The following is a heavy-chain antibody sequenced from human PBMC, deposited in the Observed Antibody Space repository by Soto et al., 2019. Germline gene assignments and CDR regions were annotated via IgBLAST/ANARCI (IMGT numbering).Heavy chain of an antibody. Sequence: EASVKVSFKASGYTFTSYYMHWVRQAPGQGLEWMGIINPSGGSTSYAQKFQGRVTMTRDTSTSTVYMELSSLRSEDTAVYYCARDITMIVVVHYYYYGMDVWGQGTTVTVSS. CDR2: INPSGGST. V-gene: IGHV1-46*01. J-gene: IGHJ6*02. CDR1: GYTFTSYY. D-gene: IGHD3-22*01. CDR3: ARDITMIVVVHYYYYGMDV.